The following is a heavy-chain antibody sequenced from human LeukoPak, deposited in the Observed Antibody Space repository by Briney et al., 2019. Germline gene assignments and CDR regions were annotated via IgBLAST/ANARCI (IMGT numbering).Heavy chain of an antibody. D-gene: IGHD3-10*01. CDR2: IYHREYDT. V-gene: IGHV5-51*01. CDR3: ARHSYVIGAI. CDR1: GYTFMHKW. Sequence: GASLRISCKASGYTFMHKWIGWVRRLSGRGLEGRGIIYHREYDTIYSPSFKGHVTISADTSINTAYLEWSSLEASDTAIYYCARHSYVIGAIWGQGTLVTVSS. J-gene: IGHJ4*02.